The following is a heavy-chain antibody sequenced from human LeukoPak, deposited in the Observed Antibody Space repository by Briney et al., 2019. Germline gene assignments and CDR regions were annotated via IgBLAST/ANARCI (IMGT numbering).Heavy chain of an antibody. CDR3: ARGYCSSTSCYRVLMKNLPDY. J-gene: IGHJ4*02. CDR1: GFTFDDYA. D-gene: IGHD2-2*02. CDR2: ISWNSGSI. V-gene: IGHV3-9*01. Sequence: GGSLRLSCAASGFTFDDYAMHWVRQAPGKGLEWVSGISWNSGSIGYADSVKGRFTISRDNAKNSLYLQMNSLRAEDTALYYCARGYCSSTSCYRVLMKNLPDYWGQGTLVTVSS.